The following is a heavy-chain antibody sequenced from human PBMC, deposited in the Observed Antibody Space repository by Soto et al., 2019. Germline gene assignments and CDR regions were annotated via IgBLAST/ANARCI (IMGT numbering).Heavy chain of an antibody. V-gene: IGHV4-59*12. Sequence: SETLSLTCTVSGGSISSYYWSWIRQPPGKGLEWIGYIYYSGSTNYNPSLKSRVTISVDTSKNQFSLKLSSVTAADTAVYYCASGMYQLLESYFDYWGQGTLVTVSS. CDR2: IYYSGST. D-gene: IGHD2-2*01. CDR1: GGSISSYY. CDR3: ASGMYQLLESYFDY. J-gene: IGHJ4*02.